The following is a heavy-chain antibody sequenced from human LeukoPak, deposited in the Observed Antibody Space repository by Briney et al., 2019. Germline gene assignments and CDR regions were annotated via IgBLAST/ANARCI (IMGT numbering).Heavy chain of an antibody. J-gene: IGHJ4*02. V-gene: IGHV3-23*01. Sequence: GGSLRLSCAASGFTFSTSAMSWVRQAPGKGLEWVSVISRSGGSTYYADSVKGRFTISRDNSKSTLYLQMNSLRAEDTAVYYCAIDIGGTYYRFDYWGQGTLATVSS. D-gene: IGHD1-26*01. CDR2: ISRSGGST. CDR1: GFTFSTSA. CDR3: AIDIGGTYYRFDY.